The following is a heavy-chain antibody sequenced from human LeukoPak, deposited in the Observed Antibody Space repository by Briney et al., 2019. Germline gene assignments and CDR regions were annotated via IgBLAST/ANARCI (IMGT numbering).Heavy chain of an antibody. Sequence: SVKVSCKASGFTFTSSAVQWVRQARGQRLEWIGWIVVGSGNTSYAQKFQERVTITRDMSTSTAYMELSSLRSEDTAVYYCAAGTRYFDWLPHYYYYGMDVWGKGTTVTVSS. D-gene: IGHD3-9*01. CDR2: IVVGSGNT. J-gene: IGHJ6*04. V-gene: IGHV1-58*01. CDR1: GFTFTSSA. CDR3: AAGTRYFDWLPHYYYYGMDV.